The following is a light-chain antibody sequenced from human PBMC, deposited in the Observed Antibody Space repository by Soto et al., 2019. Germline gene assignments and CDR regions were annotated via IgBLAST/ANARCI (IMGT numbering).Light chain of an antibody. V-gene: IGLV2-8*01. CDR2: EVS. J-gene: IGLJ1*01. CDR1: SSDVGGYNY. CDR3: SSYAGSNKAV. Sequence: QSALTQPPSASGSPGQSVTISCTRTSSDVGGYNYVSWYQQHPGKAPKLMIYEVSKRPSGVPDRFSGSKSGNTASLTVSGLQPEDEADYYCSSYAGSNKAVFGTGTKLTVL.